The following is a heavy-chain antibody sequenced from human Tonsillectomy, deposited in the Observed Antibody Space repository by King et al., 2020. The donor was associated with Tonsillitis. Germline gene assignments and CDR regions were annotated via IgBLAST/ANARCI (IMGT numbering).Heavy chain of an antibody. CDR3: AHGGGGGGFDF. CDR2: IYWNEDK. J-gene: IGHJ4*02. D-gene: IGHD3-16*01. Sequence: ITLKESGPTLVKPTQTLTLTCTFSGFSFSSSGEGVAWIRQPPGKALEWLTFIYWNEDKVYSPSLKSRLTITKDTSKNQVVLTVTNMDPVDTGTYYCAHGGGGGGFDFWGQGTLVLVSS. V-gene: IGHV2-5*01. CDR1: GFSFSSSGEG.